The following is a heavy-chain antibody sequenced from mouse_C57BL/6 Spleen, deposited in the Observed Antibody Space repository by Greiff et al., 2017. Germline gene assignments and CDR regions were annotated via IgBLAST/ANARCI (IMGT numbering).Heavy chain of an antibody. V-gene: IGHV1-80*01. CDR3: AKRGANYVSAMDY. CDR2: IYPGDGDT. J-gene: IGHJ4*01. CDR1: GYAFSSYW. D-gene: IGHD2-1*01. Sequence: QVQLKESGAELVKPGASVKISCKASGYAFSSYWMNWVKQRPGKGLEWIGQIYPGDGDTNYNGKFKGKATLTADKSSSTAYMQLSSLTSEDSAVYFCAKRGANYVSAMDYWGQGTSVTVSS.